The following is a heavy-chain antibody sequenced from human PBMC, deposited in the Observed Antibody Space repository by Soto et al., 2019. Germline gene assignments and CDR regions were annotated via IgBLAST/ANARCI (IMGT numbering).Heavy chain of an antibody. J-gene: IGHJ5*02. D-gene: IGHD2-2*01. CDR2: SNSYSGGT. Sequence: ASVKVSFKASGYTFTCYYMHWVRQAPGRGLEWMGWSNSYSGGTNYAQKFQGWATMTMDTPISTAYMELSRLRSDDTAVYYCARDSLGYCSSTSCYTRNWFDPWGQGTLVTVSA. V-gene: IGHV1-2*04. CDR1: GYTFTCYY. CDR3: ARDSLGYCSSTSCYTRNWFDP.